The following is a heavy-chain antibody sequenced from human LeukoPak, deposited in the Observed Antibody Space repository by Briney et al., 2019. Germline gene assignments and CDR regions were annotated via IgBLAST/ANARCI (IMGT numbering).Heavy chain of an antibody. CDR3: ARAPGYCSGTSCYFRFDP. CDR2: IYHSGSS. CDR1: GASIGSTAHY. Sequence: SETLSLTCTVSGASIGSTAHYWAWIRQSPGKGLEWIASIYHSGSSYYNPSLKSRVTISLDTSKRHFSLNLSSVTASDTANCYCARAPGYCSGTSCYFRFDPWGQGTLVTVSS. V-gene: IGHV4-39*07. J-gene: IGHJ5*02. D-gene: IGHD2-2*03.